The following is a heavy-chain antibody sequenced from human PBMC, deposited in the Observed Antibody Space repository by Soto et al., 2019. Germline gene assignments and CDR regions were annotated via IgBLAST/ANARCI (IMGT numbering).Heavy chain of an antibody. D-gene: IGHD2-2*02. Sequence: QVQLVQSGAEVKKPGSSVKVSCKASGGTFSSYAISWVRQAPGQGLEWMGGIIPIFGTANYAQKFQGRVTLTADKSTSTAYMELRSLRSEDTAVYYCARGTDFVVVPAAIMDYYYGMDVWGQGTTVTVSS. CDR2: IIPIFGTA. CDR1: GGTFSSYA. V-gene: IGHV1-69*06. J-gene: IGHJ6*02. CDR3: ARGTDFVVVPAAIMDYYYGMDV.